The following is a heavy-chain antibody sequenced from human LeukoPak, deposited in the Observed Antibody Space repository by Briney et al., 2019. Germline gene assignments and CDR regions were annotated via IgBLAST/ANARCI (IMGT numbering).Heavy chain of an antibody. CDR2: IIRIFGTA. J-gene: IGHJ5*02. CDR1: GGTFSSYA. D-gene: IGHD6-19*01. CDR3: ARDPGVLAVAGTLLNWFDP. Sequence: SVKVSCKASGGTFSSYAISWVRQAPGQGLEWMGRIIRIFGTANYAQKFQGRVTITTDESTSTAYMELSSLRSEDTAVYYCARDPGVLAVAGTLLNWFDPWGQGTLVTVSS. V-gene: IGHV1-69*05.